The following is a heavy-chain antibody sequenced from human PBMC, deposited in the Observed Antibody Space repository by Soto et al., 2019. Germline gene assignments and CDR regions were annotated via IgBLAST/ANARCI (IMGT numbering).Heavy chain of an antibody. V-gene: IGHV3-21*04. Sequence: VQLVESGGGVVKPGGSLRLSCAASGFTFSSYSMNWFRQAPGKGLEWVSSISSSSSYIYYADSVKGRVTISRDNAKHSLYLQMNSLRSEDTALYYCAKGGNSSWQPANWGQGTLVTVSS. D-gene: IGHD6-13*01. J-gene: IGHJ4*02. CDR2: ISSSSSYI. CDR3: AKGGNSSWQPAN. CDR1: GFTFSSYS.